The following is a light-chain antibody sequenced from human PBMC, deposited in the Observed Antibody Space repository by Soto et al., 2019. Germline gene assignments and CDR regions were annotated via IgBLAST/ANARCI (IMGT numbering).Light chain of an antibody. J-gene: IGLJ1*01. V-gene: IGLV2-14*01. CDR2: EVS. CDR3: SSYASSTAYV. CDR1: SSDVGGYNY. Sequence: QPVLTQPASVSGSPGQSITISCTGTSSDVGGYNYVSWYQLHPGKAPKLMVYEVSYRPSGVSSRFSGSKSANTASLTISGLQAEDEADYYCSSYASSTAYVFGTGTKLTVL.